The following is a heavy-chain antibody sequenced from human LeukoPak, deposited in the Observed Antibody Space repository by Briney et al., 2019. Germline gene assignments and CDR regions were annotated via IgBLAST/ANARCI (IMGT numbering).Heavy chain of an antibody. J-gene: IGHJ4*02. Sequence: GASVKVSCKASGYTFTGYYMHWVRQAPGQGLEWMGWINPNSGGTNYAQKFQGRVTITRDTSISTAYMELSRLRSDHTAVYYCASIFPLQFLEWFHDYWGQGPLVTVSS. V-gene: IGHV1-2*02. CDR2: INPNSGGT. D-gene: IGHD3-3*01. CDR3: ASIFPLQFLEWFHDY. CDR1: GYTFTGYY.